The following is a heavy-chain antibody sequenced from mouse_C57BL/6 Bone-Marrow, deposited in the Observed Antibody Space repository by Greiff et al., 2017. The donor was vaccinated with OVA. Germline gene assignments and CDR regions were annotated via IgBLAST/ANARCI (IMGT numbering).Heavy chain of an antibody. CDR2: ILPSIGRT. D-gene: IGHD1-1*01. Sequence: QVQLQQSGSELRSPGSSVKLSCKDFDSEVFPIAYMSWVRQKPGHGFEWIGGILPSIGRTIYGEKFEDKATLDADTLSNTAYLELNSLTSEDSAIYYCARRCYYYGSSYGWYFEVWGTGTTVTVSS. CDR1: DSEVFPIAY. CDR3: ARRCYYYGSSYGWYFEV. J-gene: IGHJ1*03. V-gene: IGHV15-2*01.